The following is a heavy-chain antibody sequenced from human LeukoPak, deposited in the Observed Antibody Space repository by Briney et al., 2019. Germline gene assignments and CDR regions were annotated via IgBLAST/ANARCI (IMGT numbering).Heavy chain of an antibody. CDR1: GFTFSIYW. J-gene: IGHJ4*02. CDR2: INSDGSST. D-gene: IGHD3-16*01. Sequence: GGSLRLSCAASGFTFSIYWMHWVRQAPGKGLVWVSRINSDGSSTSHADSVKGRFTISRDNAKNSLYLQMNSLRAEDTAVYYCARGVLGDHFDYWGQGTLVTVSS. V-gene: IGHV3-74*01. CDR3: ARGVLGDHFDY.